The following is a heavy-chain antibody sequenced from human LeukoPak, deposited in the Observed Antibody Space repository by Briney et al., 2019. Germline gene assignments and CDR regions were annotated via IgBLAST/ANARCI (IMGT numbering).Heavy chain of an antibody. CDR2: INTNTGNP. CDR3: ARWGSGSYYNWFDP. D-gene: IGHD3-10*01. Sequence: ASVKVSCKASGYTFTSYAMNWVRPAPGQGLEWMGWINTNTGNPTYAQGFTGRFVFSLDTSVSTAYLQISSLKAEDTAVYYCARWGSGSYYNWFDPWGQGTLVTVSS. V-gene: IGHV7-4-1*02. J-gene: IGHJ5*02. CDR1: GYTFTSYA.